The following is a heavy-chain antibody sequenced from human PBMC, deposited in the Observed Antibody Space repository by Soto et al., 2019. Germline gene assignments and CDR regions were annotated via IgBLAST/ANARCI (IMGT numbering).Heavy chain of an antibody. J-gene: IGHJ3*02. CDR1: GYTFTSYG. V-gene: IGHV1-18*01. D-gene: IGHD6-19*01. CDR3: ARDYSSGWYGGGDAFDI. Sequence: QVQLVQSGAEVKKPGASVKVSCKASGYTFTSYGISWVRQAPGQGLEWMGWISAYNGNPNYAQKLQGRVTMTTDTSRSRXYMELRSLRSDDTAVYYCARDYSSGWYGGGDAFDIWGQGTMVTVSS. CDR2: ISAYNGNP.